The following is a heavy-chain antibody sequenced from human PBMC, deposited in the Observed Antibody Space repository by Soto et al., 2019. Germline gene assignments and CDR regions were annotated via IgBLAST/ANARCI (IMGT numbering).Heavy chain of an antibody. D-gene: IGHD3-9*01. V-gene: IGHV1-69*13. CDR1: GGTFSSYA. CDR3: ARDHYVYDILTGYGYYYGMDV. J-gene: IGHJ6*02. Sequence: SVKVSCKASGGTFSSYAISWVRQAPGQGLEWMGGIIPIFGTANYAQKFQGRVTITADESTSTAYMELSSLRSEDTAVYYCARDHYVYDILTGYGYYYGMDVWGQGTTVTVSS. CDR2: IIPIFGTA.